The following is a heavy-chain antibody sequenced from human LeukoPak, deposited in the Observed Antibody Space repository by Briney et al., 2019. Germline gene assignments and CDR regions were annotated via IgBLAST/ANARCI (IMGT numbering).Heavy chain of an antibody. CDR1: GYTFTSYY. CDR3: ARQRWLQREVGPNDY. D-gene: IGHD5-24*01. CDR2: INPSGGST. V-gene: IGHV1-46*01. Sequence: SVKVSCKASGYTFTSYYMHWVRQAPGQGLEWMGIINPSGGSTSYAQKFQGRVTMTRDMSTSTVYMELSSLRSEDTAVYYCARQRWLQREVGPNDYWGQGTLVTVSS. J-gene: IGHJ4*02.